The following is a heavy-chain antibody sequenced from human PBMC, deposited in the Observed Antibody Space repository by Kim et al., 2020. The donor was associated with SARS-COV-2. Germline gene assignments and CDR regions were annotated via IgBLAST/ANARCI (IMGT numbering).Heavy chain of an antibody. V-gene: IGHV3-7*01. Sequence: GGSLRLSCGASGFTFSKYWMAWVRQAPGKGLEWVANIKGDGSTRHCVDSVMGRFTISRDNAKNSLYLQISGLRPEDTALYFCVRDSSPSLGGTWDDAFDEWGRGTVVTVSS. D-gene: IGHD1-26*01. CDR2: IKGDGSTR. CDR3: VRDSSPSLGGTWDDAFDE. CDR1: GFTFSKYW. J-gene: IGHJ3*01.